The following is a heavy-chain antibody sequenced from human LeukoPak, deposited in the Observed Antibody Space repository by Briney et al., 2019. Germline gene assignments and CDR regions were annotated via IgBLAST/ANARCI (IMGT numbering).Heavy chain of an antibody. Sequence: GGSLRLSCAASGFTFSSYWMHWVRQAPGKGLVWVSRVNADGSATHYADSVKGRFTISRNNAENTVHLQMNSLRAEDTAVYYCTRASWDLAFDYRGQGILVSVSS. CDR1: GFTFSSYW. CDR3: TRASWDLAFDY. CDR2: VNADGSAT. D-gene: IGHD2-2*01. V-gene: IGHV3-74*01. J-gene: IGHJ4*02.